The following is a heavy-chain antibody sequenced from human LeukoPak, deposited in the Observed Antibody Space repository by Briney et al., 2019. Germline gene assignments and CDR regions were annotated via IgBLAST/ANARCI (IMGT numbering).Heavy chain of an antibody. D-gene: IGHD3-10*01. CDR1: GFTFSSYG. Sequence: GGSLRLSCAASGFTFSSYGMSWVRQAPGKGLEWVSAISGSGGSTYYADSVKGRFTISRDNSKNTLYLQMNSLRAEDTAVYYCAREFYGSGSYYDGSSFDYWGQGTLVTVSS. V-gene: IGHV3-23*01. CDR2: ISGSGGST. CDR3: AREFYGSGSYYDGSSFDY. J-gene: IGHJ4*02.